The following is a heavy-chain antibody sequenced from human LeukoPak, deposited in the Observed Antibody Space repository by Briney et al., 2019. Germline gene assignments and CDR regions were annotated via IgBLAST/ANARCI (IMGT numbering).Heavy chain of an antibody. CDR1: GFTFSSSG. V-gene: IGHV3-7*03. Sequence: GGSLRLSCAASGFTFSSSGMSWVRQAPGKGLEWVANIKKDGSETYYVDSVKGRFTISRDNAKNSLYLQMNSLRAEDTAIYYCARGRYSSTTYYFDSWGQGTLVTVSS. D-gene: IGHD6-13*01. J-gene: IGHJ4*02. CDR3: ARGRYSSTTYYFDS. CDR2: IKKDGSET.